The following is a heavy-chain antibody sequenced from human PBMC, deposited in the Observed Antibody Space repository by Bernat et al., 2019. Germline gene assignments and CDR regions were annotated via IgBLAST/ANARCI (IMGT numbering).Heavy chain of an antibody. Sequence: QVQLVQSGAEVKKPGASVKVSCKVSGYTLTELSMHWVRQAPGKGLEWMGGFDPEDGETIYAQKFQGRVTITADKSTSTAYMELSSLRSEDTAVYYCARERLPYDSSGIGDAFDIWGQGTMVTVSS. CDR2: FDPEDGET. CDR1: GYTLTELS. CDR3: ARERLPYDSSGIGDAFDI. J-gene: IGHJ3*02. V-gene: IGHV1-24*01. D-gene: IGHD3-22*01.